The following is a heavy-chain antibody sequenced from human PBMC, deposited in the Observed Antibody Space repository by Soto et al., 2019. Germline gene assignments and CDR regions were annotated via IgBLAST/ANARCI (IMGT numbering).Heavy chain of an antibody. CDR1: GGSFSGYY. J-gene: IGHJ5*02. V-gene: IGHV4-34*01. CDR2: INHRGST. CDR3: ARDGFCTSTTCRVGNWFDP. D-gene: IGHD2-2*01. Sequence: LTCVVYGGSFSGYYWSWIRQSPGKGLEWIGGINHRGSTNYNPSLESRVTISVDTSKNQFSLKLPSVTAADTAMYYCARDGFCTSTTCRVGNWFDPWGQGTLVTVSS.